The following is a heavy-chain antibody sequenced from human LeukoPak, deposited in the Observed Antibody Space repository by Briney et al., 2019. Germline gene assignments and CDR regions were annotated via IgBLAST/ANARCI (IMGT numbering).Heavy chain of an antibody. CDR1: GASVTSISYY. D-gene: IGHD3-16*01. V-gene: IGHV4-61*01. CDR3: ARHYHFGGVIDY. J-gene: IGHJ4*02. CDR2: IYYSGST. Sequence: PSETLSLTCTVSGASVTSISYYWTWIRQSPSKGLEWIGYIYYSGSTNYNPSLKSRVTISVDTSKNQFSLKLSSVTAADTAVYYCARHYHFGGVIDYWGQGTLVTVSS.